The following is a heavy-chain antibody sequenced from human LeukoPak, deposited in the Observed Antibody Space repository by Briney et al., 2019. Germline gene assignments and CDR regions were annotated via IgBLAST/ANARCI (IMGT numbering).Heavy chain of an antibody. V-gene: IGHV1-2*02. D-gene: IGHD3-22*01. CDR1: GYTFTGYY. CDR2: INPNSVGT. Sequence: ASVKVSCKASGYTFTGYYMHWVRQAPGQGLEFMGWINPNSVGTNYAQKFQGRVTMTRDTSISTAYMELSRLRSDDTAVYYCARGGYYDSSGYYRNWGQGTLVTVSS. CDR3: ARGGYYDSSGYYRN. J-gene: IGHJ4*02.